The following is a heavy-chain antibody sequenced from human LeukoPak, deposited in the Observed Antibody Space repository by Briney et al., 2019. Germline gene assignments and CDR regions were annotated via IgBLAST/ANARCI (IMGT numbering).Heavy chain of an antibody. CDR2: IYHSGST. CDR1: GYSISSGNY. Sequence: SETLSLTCTVSGYSISSGNYWGWIRQPPGKGPEWIGSIYHSGSTYYNPSLKSRVSISVDTSKNQFSLRLSSVTAADTAVYYCARDGDFFYFDYWGQGTLVTVSS. CDR3: ARDGDFFYFDY. J-gene: IGHJ4*02. V-gene: IGHV4-38-2*02.